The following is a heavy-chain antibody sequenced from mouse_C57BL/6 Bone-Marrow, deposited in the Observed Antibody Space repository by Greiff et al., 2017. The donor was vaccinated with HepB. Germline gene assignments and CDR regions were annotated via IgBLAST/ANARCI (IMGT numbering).Heavy chain of an antibody. D-gene: IGHD2-4*01. V-gene: IGHV1-72*01. J-gene: IGHJ2*01. Sequence: QVQLKQPGAELVKPGASVKLSCKASGYTFTSYWMHWVKQRPGRGLEWIGRIDPNSGGTKYNEKFKSKATLTVDKPSSTAYMQLSSLTSEDSAVYYCARSTMITYYFDYWGQGTTLTVSS. CDR2: IDPNSGGT. CDR1: GYTFTSYW. CDR3: ARSTMITYYFDY.